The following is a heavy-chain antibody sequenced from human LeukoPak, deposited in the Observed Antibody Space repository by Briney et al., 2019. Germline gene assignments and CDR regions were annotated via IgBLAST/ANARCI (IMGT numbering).Heavy chain of an antibody. CDR1: GYTFTHYV. CDR3: ARGGYYYDSSGYGQGAFDI. D-gene: IGHD3-22*01. V-gene: IGHV1-2*02. J-gene: IGHJ3*02. Sequence: ASLKVSCKTSGYTFTHYVISWVRQAPGQGLEWMGWINPNSGGTNYAQKFQGRVTMTRDTSISTAYMELSRLRSDDTAVYYCARGGYYYDSSGYGQGAFDIWGQGTMVTVSS. CDR2: INPNSGGT.